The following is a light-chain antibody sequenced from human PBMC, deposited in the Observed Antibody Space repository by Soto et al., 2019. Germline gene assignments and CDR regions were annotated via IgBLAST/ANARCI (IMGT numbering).Light chain of an antibody. CDR1: QGLRNY. J-gene: IGKJ1*01. V-gene: IGKV1-27*01. CDR2: GAS. Sequence: DIHMTQSPSSLSATVGDRVTITCRASQGLRNYLAWYHQKPGKVPKLLIYGASTLQSGVPSRFSGSRSGTGFTLSISSVRPEDVATCYFQCYNSAPVTSGQGTQGEIK. CDR3: QCYNSAPVT.